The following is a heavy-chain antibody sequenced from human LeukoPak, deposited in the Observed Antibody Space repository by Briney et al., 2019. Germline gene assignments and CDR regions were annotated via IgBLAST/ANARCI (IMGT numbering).Heavy chain of an antibody. CDR3: ARDKARWFGESLNWFDP. CDR2: ISSSSSYI. CDR1: GFTFTNYW. J-gene: IGHJ5*02. V-gene: IGHV3-21*01. D-gene: IGHD3-10*01. Sequence: GGSLRLACAASGFTFTNYWMSWVSQAPGKGLEWVSSISSSSSYIYYADSVKGRFTISRDNAKNSLYLQMNSLRAEDTAVYYCARDKARWFGESLNWFDPWGQGTLVTVSS.